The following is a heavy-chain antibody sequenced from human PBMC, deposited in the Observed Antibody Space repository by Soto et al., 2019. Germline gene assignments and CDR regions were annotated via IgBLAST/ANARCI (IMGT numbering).Heavy chain of an antibody. Sequence: PGESLKISCKGSGYSFTSYWIGWVRQIPWKGLEWMGIIYPGDSDTRYSPSFQGQVTISADKSISTAYLQWSSLKASDTAMYYCARFQGNPRIIYYYYYMDVWGKGTTVTVSS. CDR3: ARFQGNPRIIYYYYYMDV. J-gene: IGHJ6*03. V-gene: IGHV5-51*01. CDR2: IYPGDSDT. CDR1: GYSFTSYW.